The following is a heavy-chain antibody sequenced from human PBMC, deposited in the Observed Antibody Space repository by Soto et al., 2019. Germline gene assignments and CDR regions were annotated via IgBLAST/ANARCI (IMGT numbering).Heavy chain of an antibody. V-gene: IGHV1-69*13. CDR3: ARVGKDILTGYYYFDY. CDR2: IIPIFGTA. Sequence: SVKVSCKASGGTFSSYAISWVRQAPGQGLEWMGGIIPIFGTANYAQKFQGRVTITADESTSTAYMELSSLRSEDTAVYYCARVGKDILTGYYYFDYWGQGTLVTVSS. J-gene: IGHJ4*02. D-gene: IGHD3-9*01. CDR1: GGTFSSYA.